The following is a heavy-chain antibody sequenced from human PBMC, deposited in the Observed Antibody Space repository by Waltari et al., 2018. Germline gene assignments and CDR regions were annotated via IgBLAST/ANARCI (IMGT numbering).Heavy chain of an antibody. Sequence: EVQLVESGGGLVQPGGSLRLSCAASGFTYSMYGMHWVRHAPGTGLVCVSRSNSDGSSTSYAGSVKGRFTISKDNAKNTVYLQMNSLRAEDTAIYYCARGARRTTVTTGWWYFDLWGRGTLVTVSS. CDR3: ARGARRTTVTTGWWYFDL. D-gene: IGHD4-17*01. CDR2: SNSDGSST. J-gene: IGHJ2*01. V-gene: IGHV3-74*01. CDR1: GFTYSMYG.